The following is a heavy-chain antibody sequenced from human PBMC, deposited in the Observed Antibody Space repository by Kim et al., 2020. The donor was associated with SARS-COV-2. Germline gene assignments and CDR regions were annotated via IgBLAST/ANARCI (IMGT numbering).Heavy chain of an antibody. J-gene: IGHJ4*02. D-gene: IGHD6-19*01. CDR3: TTGNGWYHLDY. CDR1: GDSISSGRW. V-gene: IGHV4-4*02. CDR2: IRHTGST. Sequence: SETLSLTCAVSGDSISSGRWWSWVRQPPGKGLEWIGEIRHTGSTNYNLSLKSRVTTSVNKFRNEFSLNLRSVSAADTAVYYCTTGNGWYHLDYWGQGVLVNVAS.